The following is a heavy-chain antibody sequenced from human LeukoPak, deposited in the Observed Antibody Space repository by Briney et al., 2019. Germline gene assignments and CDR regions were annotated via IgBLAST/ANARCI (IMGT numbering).Heavy chain of an antibody. V-gene: IGHV1-69*06. CDR1: GGTFSSYA. Sequence: SVKVSCKASGGTFSSYAISWVRQAPGQGLEWMGRIISIFGTANYAQKFQGRVTITADKSTSTAYMELSSLRSEDTAVYYCAREGPTIAARLDYWGQGTLVTVSS. CDR3: AREGPTIAARLDY. J-gene: IGHJ4*02. D-gene: IGHD6-6*01. CDR2: IISIFGTA.